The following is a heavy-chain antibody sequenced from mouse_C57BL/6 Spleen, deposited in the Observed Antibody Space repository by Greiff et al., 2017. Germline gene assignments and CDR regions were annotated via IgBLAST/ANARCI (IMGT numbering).Heavy chain of an antibody. CDR1: GYTFTSYG. D-gene: IGHD1-1*01. Sequence: VKLQESGAELARPGASVKLSCKASGYTFTSYGISWVKQRTGQGLEWIGEIYPRSGNTYYNEKFKGKATLTADKSSSTAYMELRSLTSEDSAVYFCARDEITTVVAPFADWGQGTLVTVSA. J-gene: IGHJ3*01. CDR2: IYPRSGNT. CDR3: ARDEITTVVAPFAD. V-gene: IGHV1-81*01.